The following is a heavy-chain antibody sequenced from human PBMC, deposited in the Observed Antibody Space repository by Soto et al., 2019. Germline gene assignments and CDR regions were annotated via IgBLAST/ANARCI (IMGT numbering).Heavy chain of an antibody. CDR3: ARDTVVRGNNWFDP. J-gene: IGHJ5*02. CDR2: ISYDGSNK. D-gene: IGHD3-10*01. V-gene: IGHV3-30*03. Sequence: GGSLRLSCSAPGFTFSSYGMHWVRQAPGKGLEWVAVISYDGSNKYYADSVKGRFTISRDNSKNTLYLQMNSLRAEDTAVYYCARDTVVRGNNWFDPWGQGTLVTVSS. CDR1: GFTFSSYG.